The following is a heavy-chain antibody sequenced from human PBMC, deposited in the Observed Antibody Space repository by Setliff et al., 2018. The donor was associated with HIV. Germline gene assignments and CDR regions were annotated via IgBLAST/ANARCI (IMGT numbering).Heavy chain of an antibody. J-gene: IGHJ4*02. Sequence: PGGSLRLSCAASGFTFSSYSMNWVRQSPGEGLEWVSYISGSGSGVDYADSVKGRFTVSRDNARSSLYLQLNSLRSEDTAVYYCARDLIWGFDYWGQGTPVTVSS. CDR2: ISGSGSGV. CDR1: GFTFSSYS. D-gene: IGHD3-16*01. CDR3: ARDLIWGFDY. V-gene: IGHV3-48*01.